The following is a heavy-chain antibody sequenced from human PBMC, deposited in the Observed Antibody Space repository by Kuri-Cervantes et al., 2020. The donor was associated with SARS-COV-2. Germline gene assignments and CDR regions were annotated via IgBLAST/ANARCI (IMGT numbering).Heavy chain of an antibody. J-gene: IGHJ4*02. Sequence: SETLSLTCTVSGGSISSHYWSWIRQPPGKGLEWIGSIYYSGSTYYNPSLKSRVTISVDTSKNQFSLKLSSVTAADTAVYYCGRVSWLQLWHRYSDSWGQGTLVTVSS. CDR2: IYYSGST. CDR1: GGSISSHY. D-gene: IGHD5-24*01. CDR3: GRVSWLQLWHRYSDS. V-gene: IGHV4-59*05.